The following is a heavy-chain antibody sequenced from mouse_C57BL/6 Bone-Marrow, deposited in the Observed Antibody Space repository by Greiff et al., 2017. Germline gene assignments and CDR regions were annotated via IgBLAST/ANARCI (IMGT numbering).Heavy chain of an antibody. Sequence: DVKLQESGPGLAKPSPTLSLTCSVTGYSITSDYWNWIRKFPGNKLEYMGYISYSGSTYSNPSLKSRISITRDTSKNQYYLQLNSVTTEDTATYYCARYRACYDYAVDYWGQGTTLTVSS. D-gene: IGHD2-4*01. V-gene: IGHV3-8*01. CDR2: ISYSGST. J-gene: IGHJ2*01. CDR3: ARYRACYDYAVDY. CDR1: GYSITSDY.